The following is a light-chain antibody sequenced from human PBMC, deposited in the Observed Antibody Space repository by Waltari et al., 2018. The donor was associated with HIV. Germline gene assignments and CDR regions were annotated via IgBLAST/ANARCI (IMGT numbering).Light chain of an antibody. J-gene: IGKJ4*01. CDR3: QQYDSTPLT. CDR2: WAS. CDR1: NKNY. V-gene: IGKV4-1*01. Sequence: NKNYLAWYQQRPGQAPKLLIYWASTRESGVPDRFSGSGSGTDFTLTISSLQAEDAAVYYCQQYDSTPLTFGGGTKVEI.